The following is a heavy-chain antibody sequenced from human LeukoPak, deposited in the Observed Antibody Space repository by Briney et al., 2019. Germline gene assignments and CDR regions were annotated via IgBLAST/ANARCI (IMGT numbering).Heavy chain of an antibody. CDR2: IYPGDSDT. D-gene: IGHD3-10*01. CDR1: GFSFIIYW. CDR3: ARHTAGGSVGDY. J-gene: IGHJ4*02. Sequence: GESLKISCKTSGFSFIIYWIVWVRQTPGKGLEWMGIIYPGDSDTRYSPSFQGQVTISADKSISTAYLQWSSLKASDTAMYYCARHTAGGSVGDYWGQGTLVTVSS. V-gene: IGHV5-51*01.